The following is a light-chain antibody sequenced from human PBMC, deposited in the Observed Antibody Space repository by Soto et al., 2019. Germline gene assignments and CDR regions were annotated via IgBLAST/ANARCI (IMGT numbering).Light chain of an antibody. V-gene: IGKV1-5*03. CDR2: KAS. Sequence: DIQMTQSPSTLSAFVGDRVTITCRASQSISTWLAWYQQKPGKAPKVLIYKASSLESGVPSRFSGSGSGTEFTLTISSLQPDDFATYYFQQYNSPLWTFGQGTKVEIK. J-gene: IGKJ1*01. CDR1: QSISTW. CDR3: QQYNSPLWT.